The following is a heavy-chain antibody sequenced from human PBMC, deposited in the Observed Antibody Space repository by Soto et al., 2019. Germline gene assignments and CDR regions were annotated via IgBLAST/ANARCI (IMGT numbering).Heavy chain of an antibody. J-gene: IGHJ4*02. D-gene: IGHD2-15*01. CDR2: IRNKANSYAT. V-gene: IGHV3-73*01. CDR3: ISHSPEDMIRT. CDR1: GFTFSGSS. Sequence: PGGSLRLSCAASGFTFSGSSVHWVRQASGKGLEWVGRIRNKANSYATAYAASVRGRFTISRDDPKNTAFLQMNSLNTEDTAVYYCISHSPEDMIRTWGQGTLVTVSS.